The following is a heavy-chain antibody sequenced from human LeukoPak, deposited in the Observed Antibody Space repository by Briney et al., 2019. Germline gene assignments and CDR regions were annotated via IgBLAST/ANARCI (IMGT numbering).Heavy chain of an antibody. CDR3: AREDTAMEFDY. CDR2: ISSSGSTI. CDR1: GFTFSSYE. V-gene: IGHV3-48*03. D-gene: IGHD5-18*01. J-gene: IGHJ4*02. Sequence: GGSLRLSGAASGFTFSSYEMNWVRQAPGKGLEWVSYISSSGSTIYYADSVKGRFTISRDNAKNSLYLQMNSLRAEDTAVYYCAREDTAMEFDYWGQGTLVTVSS.